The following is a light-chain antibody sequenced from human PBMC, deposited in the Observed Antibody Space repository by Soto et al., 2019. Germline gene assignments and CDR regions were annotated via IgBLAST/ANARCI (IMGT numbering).Light chain of an antibody. CDR2: GAS. CDR3: HQYNNWPPWT. V-gene: IGKV3-15*01. J-gene: IGKJ1*01. CDR1: RRISRN. Sequence: PGERATLSCRASRRISRNLAWYQQKPGQAPRLLIYGASTRATGIPARFSGSGSETEFTLTISNLQSEDFAVYYCHQYNNWPPWTFGQGTKVEIK.